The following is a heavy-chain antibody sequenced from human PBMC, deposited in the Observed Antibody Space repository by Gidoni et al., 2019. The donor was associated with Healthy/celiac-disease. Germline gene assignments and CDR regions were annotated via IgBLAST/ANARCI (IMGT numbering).Heavy chain of an antibody. V-gene: IGHV3-23*01. D-gene: IGHD6-6*01. J-gene: IGHJ6*02. CDR2: MSGSGGST. Sequence: EVQLLESGGGLVQPGGSLRLSCAASGFTLSSYAMGWVRQAPGKGLEWVSAMSGSGGSTYYPDSVKGRCTISRDNSKNTLYLQMNSLRAEDTAVYYCAKDPDRAAPAADVWGQGTTVTVSS. CDR1: GFTLSSYA. CDR3: AKDPDRAAPAADV.